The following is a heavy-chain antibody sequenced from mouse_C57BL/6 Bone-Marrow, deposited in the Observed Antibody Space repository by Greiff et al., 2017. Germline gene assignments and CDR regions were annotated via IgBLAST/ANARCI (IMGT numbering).Heavy chain of an antibody. CDR3: VCSPLYYGNPWFAY. D-gene: IGHD2-1*01. J-gene: IGHJ3*01. CDR1: GYTFTSYW. Sequence: QVQLKESGAELAKPGASVKLSCKASGYTFTSYWMHWVKQRPGQGLEWIGYINPSSGYTKYNPKFKDKATLTADKSSSTAYMQLSSLTYEDSAVYYGVCSPLYYGNPWFAYWGQGTLVTVSA. CDR2: INPSSGYT. V-gene: IGHV1-7*01.